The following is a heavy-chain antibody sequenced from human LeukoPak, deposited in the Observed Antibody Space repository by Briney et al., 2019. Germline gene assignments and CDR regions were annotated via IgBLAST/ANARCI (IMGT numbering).Heavy chain of an antibody. CDR1: GGSISSGSYY. D-gene: IGHD6-13*01. CDR2: IYTSGST. V-gene: IGHV4-61*02. J-gene: IGHJ4*02. Sequence: SQTLSLTCTVSGGSISSGSYYWRWIRQPAGKGLEWIGRIYTSGSTNYNPSLKSRVTISVDTSKNQFSLKLSSVTAADTAVYYCASTTIAAAGSIDYWGQGTLVTVPS. CDR3: ASTTIAAAGSIDY.